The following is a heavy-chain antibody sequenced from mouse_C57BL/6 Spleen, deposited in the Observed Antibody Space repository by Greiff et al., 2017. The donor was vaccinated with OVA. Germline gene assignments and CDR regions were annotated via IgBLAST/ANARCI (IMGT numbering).Heavy chain of an antibody. CDR1: GYAFSSYW. Sequence: QVHVKQSGAELVKPGASVKISCKASGYAFSSYWMNWVKQRPGKGLEWIGQIYPGDGDTNYNGKFKGKATLTADKSSSTAYMQLSSLTSEDSAVYFCARGRTTVADWYFDVWGTGTTVTVSS. CDR3: ARGRTTVADWYFDV. CDR2: IYPGDGDT. V-gene: IGHV1-80*01. D-gene: IGHD1-1*01. J-gene: IGHJ1*03.